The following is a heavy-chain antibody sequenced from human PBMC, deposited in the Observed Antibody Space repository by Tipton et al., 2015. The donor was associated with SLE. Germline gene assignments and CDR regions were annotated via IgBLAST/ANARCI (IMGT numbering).Heavy chain of an antibody. V-gene: IGHV3-48*03. D-gene: IGHD1-26*01. CDR3: ARDLRGGELRRYFDY. Sequence: SLRLSCAASGFTFNMYTMSWVRQAPGRGLEWVSYINSSGTTIYYAASVKGRFTTSRDNAKNSLYLQMNSLRAEDTAIYYCARDLRGGELRRYFDYWGQGTLVTVSS. CDR2: INSSGTTI. J-gene: IGHJ4*02. CDR1: GFTFNMYT.